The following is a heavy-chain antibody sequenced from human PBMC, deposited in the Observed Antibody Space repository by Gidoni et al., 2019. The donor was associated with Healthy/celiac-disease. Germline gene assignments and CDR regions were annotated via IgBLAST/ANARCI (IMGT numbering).Heavy chain of an antibody. Sequence: EVQLVESGGGLVQPGRSLRLPCAASGFTFADYAMHWVRPALGKGLEWVAVISWNSGSIGYADSVKGRFTISRDNAKNSLYLQMNSLRAEDTALYYCAKDIRSSSTSATFDYWGQGTLVTVSS. CDR3: AKDIRSSSTSATFDY. D-gene: IGHD2-2*01. CDR2: ISWNSGSI. V-gene: IGHV3-9*01. J-gene: IGHJ4*02. CDR1: GFTFADYA.